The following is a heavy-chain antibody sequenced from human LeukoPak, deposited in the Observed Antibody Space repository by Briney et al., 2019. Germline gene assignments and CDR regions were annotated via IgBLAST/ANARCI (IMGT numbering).Heavy chain of an antibody. J-gene: IGHJ6*02. V-gene: IGHV3-23*01. Sequence: GGSLRLSCAASGFTFSSYGMSWVRQAPGKGLEWVSAISGSGGSTYYADSVKGRFTISRDNSKNTLYLQMNSLRAEDTAVYYCAKARVAVAAPYYYYGMDVWGQGTTVTVSS. CDR3: AKARVAVAAPYYYYGMDV. D-gene: IGHD6-19*01. CDR2: ISGSGGST. CDR1: GFTFSSYG.